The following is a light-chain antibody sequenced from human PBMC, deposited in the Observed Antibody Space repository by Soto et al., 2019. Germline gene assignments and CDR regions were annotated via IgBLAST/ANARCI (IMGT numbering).Light chain of an antibody. CDR1: QSVSSSY. V-gene: IGKV3-20*01. Sequence: EIGVTQSPCTLSLSPGERATLSCRASQSVSSSYLAWYQKKPGQAPRLLIYGASSRATGLPDRFSGSGSGTDFTLTISRLEPEDFAVYYCQQYGSSLYTFGQGTKLEIK. CDR3: QQYGSSLYT. J-gene: IGKJ2*01. CDR2: GAS.